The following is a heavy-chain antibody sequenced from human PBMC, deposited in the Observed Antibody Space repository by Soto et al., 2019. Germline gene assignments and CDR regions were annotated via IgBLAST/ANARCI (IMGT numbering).Heavy chain of an antibody. CDR2: INPSGGST. D-gene: IGHD2-15*01. CDR1: GYTFTSYH. J-gene: IGHJ4*02. V-gene: IGHV1-46*01. Sequence: QVQLVQSGAEVKKPGASVKVSCKASGYTFTSYHMHWVRQAPGQGLEWMGIINPSGGSTSYAQKFQGRVTMTRDTSTSTVYMELSSLRSEDTAVYYCARVYCSGGGCYGIDYWGQGTLVTVSS. CDR3: ARVYCSGGGCYGIDY.